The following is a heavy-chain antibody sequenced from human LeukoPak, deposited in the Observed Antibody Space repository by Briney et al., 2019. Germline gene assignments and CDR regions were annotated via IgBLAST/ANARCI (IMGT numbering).Heavy chain of an antibody. CDR3: ARQVAIVEPTDPNWFDS. CDR2: IFYSGST. V-gene: IGHV4-39*07. J-gene: IGHJ5*01. D-gene: IGHD1-26*01. Sequence: SETLSLTCNVSGDSISSSNYYWGWIRQTPGKGLEWIGSIFYSGSTYYTPSLKSRVTTSLDTSKNQFSLRLTSVTAADTAVYYCARQVAIVEPTDPNWFDSWGQGILVTVSS. CDR1: GDSISSSNYY.